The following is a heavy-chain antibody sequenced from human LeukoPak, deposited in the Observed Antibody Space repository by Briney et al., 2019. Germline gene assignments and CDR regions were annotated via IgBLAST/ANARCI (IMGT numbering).Heavy chain of an antibody. CDR2: IYYSGST. V-gene: IGHV4-39*07. Sequence: SETLSLTCTVSGGSISSSSYYWGWIRQPPGKGLEWIGSIYYSGSTYYNPSLKSRVTISVDTSKNQFSLKLSSVTAADTAVYYCASIPHGSGSYYIHFDYWGQGTLVTVSS. J-gene: IGHJ4*02. CDR1: GGSISSSSYY. D-gene: IGHD3-10*01. CDR3: ASIPHGSGSYYIHFDY.